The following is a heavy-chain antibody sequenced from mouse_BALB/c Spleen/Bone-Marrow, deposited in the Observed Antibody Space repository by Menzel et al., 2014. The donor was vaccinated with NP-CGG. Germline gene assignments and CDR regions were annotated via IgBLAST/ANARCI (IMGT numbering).Heavy chain of an antibody. D-gene: IGHD2-4*01. J-gene: IGHJ2*01. CDR3: ARQTYYDYDGYFDY. Sequence: EVHLVESGGDLVKPGGSLKLSCAASGFTFSSYGMSWVRQTPDKRLEWVATISSGGSYTYYPDSVKGRFTISRDNAKNTLYLQMSSLKSEDTAMYYCARQTYYDYDGYFDYWGQGTPLTVSS. CDR1: GFTFSSYG. CDR2: ISSGGSYT. V-gene: IGHV5-6*01.